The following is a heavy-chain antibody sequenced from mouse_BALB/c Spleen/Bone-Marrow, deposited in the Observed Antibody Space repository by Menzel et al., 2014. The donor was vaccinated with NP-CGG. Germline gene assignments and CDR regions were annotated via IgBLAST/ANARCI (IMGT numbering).Heavy chain of an antibody. D-gene: IGHD1-1*01. J-gene: IGHJ2*01. Sequence: EVQLVESGGGLVQPGGSMKLSCVASGFTFSNYWMNWVRQSPEKGLEWVAEIKLKSNNYATHYAESVKGRFTISRDDSKSSVYPQMNNLRGEDTGIYYCTRGPQFVITAVPTGIFDYWGQGTTLTVSS. CDR3: TRGPQFVITAVPTGIFDY. CDR2: IKLKSNNYAT. V-gene: IGHV6-6*02. CDR1: GFTFSNYW.